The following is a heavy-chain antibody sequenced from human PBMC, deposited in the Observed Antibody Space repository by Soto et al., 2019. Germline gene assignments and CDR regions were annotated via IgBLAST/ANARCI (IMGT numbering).Heavy chain of an antibody. J-gene: IGHJ4*02. D-gene: IGHD3-3*01. CDR1: GGSISSSSYY. CDR3: ARQDATMGYYAFWSGFPVAH. CDR2: IYYAGDT. V-gene: IGHV4-39*01. Sequence: SETLSLTCTVSGGSISSSSYYWGWVRQSPGKGLEWIGSIYYAGDTQYNPSLKSRVTLSVDRSNNQFSLKVTSMTAADTAVYYCARQDATMGYYAFWSGFPVAHWGQGTLVTVSS.